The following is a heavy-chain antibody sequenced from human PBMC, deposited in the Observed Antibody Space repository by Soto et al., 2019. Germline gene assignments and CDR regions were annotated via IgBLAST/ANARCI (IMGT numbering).Heavy chain of an antibody. J-gene: IGHJ5*02. V-gene: IGHV4-31*03. D-gene: IGHD6-19*01. Sequence: SETLSLTCTVSGGSISSGGYYWSWIRQHPGKGLEWIGYIYYSGSTYYNPSLKSRVTISVDTSKNQFSLKLSSVTAADTAVYYCARVGGSGWYNWFDPWGQGTLVTVSS. CDR3: ARVGGSGWYNWFDP. CDR1: GGSISSGGYY. CDR2: IYYSGST.